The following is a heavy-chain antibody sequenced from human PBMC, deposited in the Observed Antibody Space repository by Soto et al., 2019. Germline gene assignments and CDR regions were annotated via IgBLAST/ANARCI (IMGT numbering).Heavy chain of an antibody. J-gene: IGHJ4*02. D-gene: IGHD4-17*01. Sequence: QVQLVQSGAEVRKPGASVKVSCKASGYTFTNYYMHWVRQAPGQGLEWMGIINPNSGSTSYAQKFQGRVTMTSATSRVPVYMELSSLRSEDTAVYYCARSDYGSGLDYWGQGTLVTVSS. CDR3: ARSDYGSGLDY. CDR1: GYTFTNYY. CDR2: INPNSGST. V-gene: IGHV1-46*01.